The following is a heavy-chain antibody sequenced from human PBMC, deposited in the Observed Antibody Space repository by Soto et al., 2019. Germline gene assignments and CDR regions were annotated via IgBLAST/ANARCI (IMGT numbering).Heavy chain of an antibody. CDR3: ASRQRPCGGDCFDAFDI. D-gene: IGHD2-21*02. CDR1: GFTFSSYS. Sequence: EVQLVESGGGLVQPGGSLRLSCAASGFTFSSYSMNWVRQAPGKGLEWVSYISSSSSTIYYADSVKGRFTISRDNAKNSLYLQMNSLRAEDTAVYYCASRQRPCGGDCFDAFDIWGQGTMVTVSS. J-gene: IGHJ3*02. CDR2: ISSSSSTI. V-gene: IGHV3-48*01.